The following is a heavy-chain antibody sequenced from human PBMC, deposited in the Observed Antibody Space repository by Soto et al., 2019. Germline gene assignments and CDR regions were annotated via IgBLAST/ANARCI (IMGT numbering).Heavy chain of an antibody. Sequence: EVQLVESGGGLVQPGRSLRLSCAASGFTFDDYAMHCVRQAPGKGLEWVSGISWNSGSIGYADSVKGRFTISRDNAKNSLYLQMNSLRAEDTALYYCASALDTAMVTFLHWGQGTLVTASS. CDR3: ASALDTAMVTFLH. CDR1: GFTFDDYA. CDR2: ISWNSGSI. V-gene: IGHV3-9*01. D-gene: IGHD5-18*01. J-gene: IGHJ1*01.